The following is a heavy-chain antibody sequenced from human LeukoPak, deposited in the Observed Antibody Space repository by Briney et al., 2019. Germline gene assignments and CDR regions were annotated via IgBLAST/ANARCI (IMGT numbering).Heavy chain of an antibody. CDR1: GDYISRSNYY. CDR2: IYYSGST. J-gene: IGHJ5*02. Sequence: SETLSLTCTVSGDYISRSNYYWGWIRQPPGKGPEWIGSIYYSGSTYYNPSLKSRVTIYVDTSKKQFSLKLNSVTAADTAMYYCASGSSSGLLGWFDPWGQGTLVTVSS. V-gene: IGHV4-39*01. CDR3: ASGSSSGLLGWFDP. D-gene: IGHD6-13*01.